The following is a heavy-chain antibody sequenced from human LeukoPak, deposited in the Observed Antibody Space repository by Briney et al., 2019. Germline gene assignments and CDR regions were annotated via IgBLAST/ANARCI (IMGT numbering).Heavy chain of an antibody. CDR3: ARGRRGYSYGSNWFDP. CDR1: GGSISSYY. V-gene: IGHV4-4*07. CDR2: IYTSGST. D-gene: IGHD5-18*01. J-gene: IGHJ5*02. Sequence: SETLSLTCTVSGGSISSYYWSWIRQPAGKGLEWIGRIYTSGSTNYNPSLKSRVTMSVDTSKNQFSLKLSSVTAADTAVYYCARGRRGYSYGSNWFDPWGQGTLVTVSS.